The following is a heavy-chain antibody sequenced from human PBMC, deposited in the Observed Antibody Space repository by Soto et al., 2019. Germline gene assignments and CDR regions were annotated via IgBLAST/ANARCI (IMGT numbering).Heavy chain of an antibody. J-gene: IGHJ6*02. CDR3: ARVVMTTVPAIDYYVMDV. V-gene: IGHV1-69*11. Sequence: SVKVSCKASGGTFSSYAISWVRQAPGQGLEWMGRIIPFIGTANYAQKFQGRVTIAADESTSTAYMELTSLRSEDTAVYYCARVVMTTVPAIDYYVMDVWGQGTTVTVSS. CDR2: IIPFIGTA. CDR1: GGTFSSYA. D-gene: IGHD4-4*01.